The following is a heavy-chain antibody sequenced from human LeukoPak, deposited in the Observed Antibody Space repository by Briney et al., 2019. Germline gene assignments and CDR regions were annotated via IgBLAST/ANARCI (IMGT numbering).Heavy chain of an antibody. Sequence: PGGSLRLSCAASGFTFSSYWMSWVRQAPGRGLEWVANIKQDGSEKYYVDSVKGRFTISRDNAKDSLYLQMNSLRAEDTAVYYCARDYYDSSGYADYWGQGTLVTVSS. CDR3: ARDYYDSSGYADY. J-gene: IGHJ4*02. V-gene: IGHV3-7*01. CDR1: GFTFSSYW. D-gene: IGHD3-22*01. CDR2: IKQDGSEK.